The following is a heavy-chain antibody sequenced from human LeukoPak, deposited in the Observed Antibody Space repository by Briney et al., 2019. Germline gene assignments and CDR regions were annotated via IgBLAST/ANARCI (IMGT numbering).Heavy chain of an antibody. CDR1: GFTFSSYE. Sequence: GGSLRLSCAASGFTFSSYEMNWVRQAPGKGLEWVSYISSSGSTIYYADSIKGRFTISRDNAKNSLFLQMNSLRAEDMALYYCAKDASESSGWFDYWGHGTLVTVSS. V-gene: IGHV3-48*03. D-gene: IGHD6-19*01. CDR2: ISSSGSTI. J-gene: IGHJ5*01. CDR3: AKDASESSGWFDY.